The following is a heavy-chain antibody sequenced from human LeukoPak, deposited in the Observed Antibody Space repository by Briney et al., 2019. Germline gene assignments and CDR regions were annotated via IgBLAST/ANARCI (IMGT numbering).Heavy chain of an antibody. Sequence: ASVKVSCKASGYTFTDCHIHWVRQAPGQGREYMGWINPNSGDTNYAQKFQGRATMTRDTSISTAYMELSSLRFDDTAVYYCTTSPGDPFDYWGQGTLVTVSS. V-gene: IGHV1-2*02. CDR2: INPNSGDT. D-gene: IGHD3-16*01. CDR1: GYTFTDCH. J-gene: IGHJ4*02. CDR3: TTSPGDPFDY.